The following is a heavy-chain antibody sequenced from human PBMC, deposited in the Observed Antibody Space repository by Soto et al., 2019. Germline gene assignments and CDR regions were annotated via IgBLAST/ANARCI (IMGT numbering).Heavy chain of an antibody. CDR1: GGSMSSFAYY. Sequence: SETLSLTCTVSGGSMSSFAYYWGWIRQPPGKGLEWIGTVYYNENTYYNPSLKSRVTISVDTAKNQFSLNLRAVTAADTAIYFCARRARYYGSPGWFDPWGQGTLVTVSS. V-gene: IGHV4-39*01. D-gene: IGHD3-10*01. CDR3: ARRARYYGSPGWFDP. J-gene: IGHJ5*02. CDR2: VYYNENT.